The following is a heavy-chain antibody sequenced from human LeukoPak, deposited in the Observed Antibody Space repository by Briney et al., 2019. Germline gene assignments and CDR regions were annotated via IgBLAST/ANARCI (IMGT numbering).Heavy chain of an antibody. D-gene: IGHD4-17*01. V-gene: IGHV3-23*01. J-gene: IGHJ4*02. CDR1: GFTFRSFA. CDR2: ISGSGGST. CDR3: TKDLPDYGDYIEGY. Sequence: GGSLRLSCAASGFTFRSFAMSWVRQAPGKGLEWVSTISGSGGSTNYADSVKGRFTFSRDNSKNTLSLQMNSLIVEDTAVYYCTKDLPDYGDYIEGYWGQGTLVTVSS.